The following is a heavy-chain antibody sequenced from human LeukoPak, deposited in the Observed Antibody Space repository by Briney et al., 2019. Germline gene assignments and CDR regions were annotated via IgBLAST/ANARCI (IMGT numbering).Heavy chain of an antibody. CDR3: AVNYYGSGGGDY. Sequence: EASVKVSCKASGYTFTSYDINWVRQATGQGLEWMGWMNPNSGNTGYAQKFQGRVTMTRNTSISTAYMELSSLRSEDTAVYYCAVNYYGSGGGDYWGQGTLVTVSS. CDR1: GYTFTSYD. CDR2: MNPNSGNT. J-gene: IGHJ4*02. D-gene: IGHD3-10*01. V-gene: IGHV1-8*01.